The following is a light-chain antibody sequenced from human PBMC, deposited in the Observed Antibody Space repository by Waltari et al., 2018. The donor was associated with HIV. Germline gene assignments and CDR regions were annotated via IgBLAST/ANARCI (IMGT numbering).Light chain of an antibody. CDR2: GNN. V-gene: IGLV1-40*01. CDR1: SSNIGAGYD. J-gene: IGLJ2*01. CDR3: QSYDSSLSGSV. Sequence: QSVLTQPPSVSGAPGQRVTISCTGSSSNIGAGYDVHWYQQLPGTAPELLIYGNNNRPSGVPDRFSGSKSGTSASLVITGLQAEDEADYYCQSYDSSLSGSVFGGGTKLTVL.